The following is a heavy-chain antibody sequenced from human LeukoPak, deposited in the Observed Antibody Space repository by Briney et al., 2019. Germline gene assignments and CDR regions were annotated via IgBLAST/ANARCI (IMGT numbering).Heavy chain of an antibody. Sequence: GGSPRLSCAASGFTFSSYAMSWVRQAPGKGLEWVSAIIGSGGSTYYADSVKGRFTISRDNSKNTLYLQMNSLRAEDTAVYYCARDGSGGSYAYYYYGMDVWGQGTTVTVSS. CDR3: ARDGSGGSYAYYYYGMDV. D-gene: IGHD3-10*01. J-gene: IGHJ6*02. CDR2: IIGSGGST. CDR1: GFTFSSYA. V-gene: IGHV3-23*01.